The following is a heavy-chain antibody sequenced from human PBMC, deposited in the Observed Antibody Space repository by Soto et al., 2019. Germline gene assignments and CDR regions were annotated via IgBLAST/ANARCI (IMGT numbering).Heavy chain of an antibody. CDR1: GFTVSSNY. CDR2: IYSDGST. Sequence: EVPLVESGGGLVQPGGSLRLSCAASGFTVSSNYMSWVRQAPGKGLEWVSIIYSDGSTYYADSVKGRFTISRHTSLNKLELQLDSLRAEGKAVYSWAREKGGRDCFDVWGRGTLVAVS. V-gene: IGHV3-53*04. CDR3: AREKGGRDCFDV. J-gene: IGHJ2*01. D-gene: IGHD2-21*01.